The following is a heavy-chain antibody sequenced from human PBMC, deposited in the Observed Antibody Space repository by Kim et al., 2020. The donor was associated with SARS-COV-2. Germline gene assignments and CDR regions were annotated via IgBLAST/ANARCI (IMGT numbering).Heavy chain of an antibody. CDR3: ASSPPYYDFWSGYYLPEVYYYYGMDV. CDR1: GGSTSSSSYY. D-gene: IGHD3-3*01. CDR2: IYYSGST. V-gene: IGHV4-39*01. Sequence: SETLSLTCTVSGGSTSSSSYYWGWIRQPPGKGLEWIGSIYYSGSTYYNPSLKSRVTISVDTSKNQFSLKLSSVTAADTAVYYCASSPPYYDFWSGYYLPEVYYYYGMDVWGQGTTVTVSS. J-gene: IGHJ6*02.